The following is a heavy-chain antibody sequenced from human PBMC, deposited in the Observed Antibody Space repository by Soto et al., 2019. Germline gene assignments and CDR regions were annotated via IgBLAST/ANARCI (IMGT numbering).Heavy chain of an antibody. V-gene: IGHV4-59*08. Sequence: QVQLQESGPGLVKPSETLSLTCTVSGGSISSYYWSWIRQPPGKGLEWIGYIYYSGSTNYNPSLKSRVTISVDTSKNQFSLKLSSVTAADTAVYYCARHHLTYSDYGASYYFDYWGQGTLVTVSS. D-gene: IGHD4-17*01. CDR2: IYYSGST. CDR3: ARHHLTYSDYGASYYFDY. J-gene: IGHJ4*02. CDR1: GGSISSYY.